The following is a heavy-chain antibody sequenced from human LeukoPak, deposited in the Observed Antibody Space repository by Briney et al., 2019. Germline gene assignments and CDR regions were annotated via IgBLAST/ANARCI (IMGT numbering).Heavy chain of an antibody. V-gene: IGHV1-46*01. CDR1: GYTFTSYY. CDR3: ARGYCSGGSCYLVENWFDF. D-gene: IGHD2-15*01. CDR2: INPSGGST. J-gene: IGHJ5*01. Sequence: GASVKVSCKASGYTFTSYYMHWVRQAPGQGLEWMGIINPSGGSTSYAQKFQGGVTMTRDTSTSTVYMELSSLRSEDTAVYYCARGYCSGGSCYLVENWFDFWGQGTLVTVSS.